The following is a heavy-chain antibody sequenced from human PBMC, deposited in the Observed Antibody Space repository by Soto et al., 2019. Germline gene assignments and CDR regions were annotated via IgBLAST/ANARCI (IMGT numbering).Heavy chain of an antibody. CDR3: GRGRSGQIVVFY. D-gene: IGHD5-12*01. CDR1: GYTFTGHY. J-gene: IGHJ4*02. CDR2: IGPESGAT. Sequence: ASVKVSCKASGYTFTGHYIHWVRQAPEQGPEWMGEIGPESGATRYAQKFQGRVTMTRDMSITTVYMELNNLSPGDTAVYYCGRGRSGQIVVFYWGQGTPVTVSS. V-gene: IGHV1-2*02.